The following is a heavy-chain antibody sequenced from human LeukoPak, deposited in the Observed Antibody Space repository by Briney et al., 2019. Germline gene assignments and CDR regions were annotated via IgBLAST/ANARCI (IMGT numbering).Heavy chain of an antibody. V-gene: IGHV3-23*01. Sequence: GGSLRLSCAASGFTFSSYAMSWVRQAPGKGLEWVSAISGSGGSTYYADSVKGRFTISRDNSKNTLYLQMNSLRAEDTAVYYCAKTGYYDSSGYSDYWGQGTLVTVSS. CDR2: ISGSGGST. J-gene: IGHJ4*02. D-gene: IGHD3-22*01. CDR3: AKTGYYDSSGYSDY. CDR1: GFTFSSYA.